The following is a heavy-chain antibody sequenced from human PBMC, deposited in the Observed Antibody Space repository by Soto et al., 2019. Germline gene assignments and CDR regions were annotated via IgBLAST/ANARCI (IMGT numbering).Heavy chain of an antibody. V-gene: IGHV2-26*01. Sequence: QVTLKESGPVLVKPTEPLTLTCTVSGFSLRNARMGVSWIRQPPGKALEWLAHILSSDEKSYNPSLKGRVTLSKDTSKSQVVLTMTYVDPVDTATYFCARMLAVNYYYYYVDVWGEGTTVTVSS. CDR3: ARMLAVNYYYYYVDV. D-gene: IGHD3-22*01. J-gene: IGHJ6*03. CDR2: ILSSDEK. CDR1: GFSLRNARMG.